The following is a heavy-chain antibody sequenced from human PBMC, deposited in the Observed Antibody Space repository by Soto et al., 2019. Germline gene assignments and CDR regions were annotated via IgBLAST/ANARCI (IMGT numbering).Heavy chain of an antibody. CDR3: ARGLKNYYGVDV. J-gene: IGHJ6*02. CDR2: IKGDGSTT. CDR1: GFSFSTYW. V-gene: IGHV3-74*01. Sequence: GGSLRLSCAASGFSFSTYWMHWVRQAPGKGLVWVSRIKGDGSTTTYADFVKGRFTISRDNAKNTLYLQMNSLGAEDTAVYYCARGLKNYYGVDVWGQGTTVTVSS. D-gene: IGHD2-21*01.